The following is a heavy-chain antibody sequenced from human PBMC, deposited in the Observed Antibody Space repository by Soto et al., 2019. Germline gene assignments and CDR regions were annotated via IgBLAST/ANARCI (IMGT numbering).Heavy chain of an antibody. CDR3: ARMSNSGYPLDY. CDR1: GGSISSYY. J-gene: IGHJ4*02. CDR2: IYYSGVT. D-gene: IGHD3-22*01. V-gene: IGHV4-59*01. Sequence: SETLSLTCTVSGGSISSYYWSWIRQPPGKGLEWIGYIYYSGVTSYNPSLKSRVTISIDMSKNQFSLKLSSVTAADTAVYYCARMSNSGYPLDYWGQGTLVTVSS.